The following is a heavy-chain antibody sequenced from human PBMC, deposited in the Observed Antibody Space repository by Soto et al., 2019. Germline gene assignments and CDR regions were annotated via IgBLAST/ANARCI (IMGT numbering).Heavy chain of an antibody. CDR1: GFTFSSYA. D-gene: IGHD6-13*01. Sequence: GGSLRLSCAASGFTFSSYAMSWVRQAPGKGLEWVSAISGSGGSTYYADSVKGRFTISRDNSKNTLYLQMNSLRAEDTAVYYCAKDLATYSSSLFDFVYWGQGTLVTVYS. V-gene: IGHV3-23*01. J-gene: IGHJ4*02. CDR2: ISGSGGST. CDR3: AKDLATYSSSLFDFVY.